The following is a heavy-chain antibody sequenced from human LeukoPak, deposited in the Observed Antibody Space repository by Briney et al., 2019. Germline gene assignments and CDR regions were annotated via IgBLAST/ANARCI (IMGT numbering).Heavy chain of an antibody. CDR3: ATGIAALGNYYYMDV. Sequence: GGSLRLSCAASGFTFSDYYMSWIRQAPGQGLEWVSYISSSGSTIYYADSVKGRFTISRDNAKNSLYLQMNSLRAEDTAVYYCATGIAALGNYYYMDVWGKGTTVTVSS. CDR2: ISSSGSTI. D-gene: IGHD6-6*01. CDR1: GFTFSDYY. V-gene: IGHV3-11*01. J-gene: IGHJ6*03.